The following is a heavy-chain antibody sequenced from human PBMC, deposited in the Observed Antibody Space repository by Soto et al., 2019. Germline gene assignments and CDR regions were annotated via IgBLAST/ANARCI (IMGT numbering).Heavy chain of an antibody. J-gene: IGHJ4*02. V-gene: IGHV1-18*01. CDR2: ISAYNANA. CDR1: GYTFRNFG. Sequence: QIPLLQSGAEVKKPGASVKVTCKASGYTFRNFGISWVRQAPGQGREWMGWISAYNANANYAQKFQGRLTMTADTSTSTAYMELRSLRSDDTAVYYCARENSYFDYWGQGTLVTVSS. CDR3: ARENSYFDY.